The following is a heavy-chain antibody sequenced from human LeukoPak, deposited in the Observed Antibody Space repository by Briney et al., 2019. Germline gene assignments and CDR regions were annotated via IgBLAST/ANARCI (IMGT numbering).Heavy chain of an antibody. CDR3: ARYDFILISYFDL. V-gene: IGHV3-53*01. CDR1: GFTVSTNY. D-gene: IGHD3-3*01. CDR2: IYSDGST. J-gene: IGHJ2*01. Sequence: GGSLRLSCTAPGFTVSTNYMSWVRQAPGKKLEWVSDIYSDGSTFYADSVKGRFTISRDNSKNTLYLQMNSLRAEDTAVYHCARYDFILISYFDLWGRGTLVTASS.